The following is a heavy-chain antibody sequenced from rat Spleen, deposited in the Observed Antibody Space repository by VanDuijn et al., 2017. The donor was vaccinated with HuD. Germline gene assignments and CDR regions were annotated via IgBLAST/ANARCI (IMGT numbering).Heavy chain of an antibody. D-gene: IGHD1-11*01. Sequence: EVQVVDHGGGLEQPGRSLKLSCVTSGFTFNYYWMTWIRQAPGKGLEWVASITNASGRTYYPDSVKGRFTISRDTAQNTLYLQMNSLQTDDTAIYFCTRTYGGYSAHWFAYWGQGTLVTVSS. CDR3: TRTYGGYSAHWFAY. J-gene: IGHJ3*01. CDR2: ITNASGRT. V-gene: IGHV5-31*01. CDR1: GFTFNYYW.